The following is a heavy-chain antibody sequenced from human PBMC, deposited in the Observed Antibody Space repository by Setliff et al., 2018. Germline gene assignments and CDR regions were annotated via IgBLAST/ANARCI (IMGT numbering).Heavy chain of an antibody. V-gene: IGHV3-23*01. CDR3: AKVNNRFWSGYYPYYYGMDV. J-gene: IGHJ6*02. Sequence: GGSLRLSCAASGFAFSSYAMSWVRQAPGKGLEWVSAISGSGGSTYYADSVKGPFTISRDNSKNTLYLQMNSLRAEDTAVYYCAKVNNRFWSGYYPYYYGMDVWGQGTTVTVSS. CDR1: GFAFSSYA. CDR2: ISGSGGST. D-gene: IGHD3-3*01.